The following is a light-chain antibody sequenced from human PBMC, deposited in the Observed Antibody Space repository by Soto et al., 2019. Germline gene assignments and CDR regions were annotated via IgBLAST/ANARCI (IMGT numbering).Light chain of an antibody. Sequence: QSVLTQPPSVSGAPGQRVTISCTGSSSNIGAGYDVHWYQQLPGTAPKLLIYGYNNRPSGVPDRFSGSKSGTSASLAITGRQPEDEADYYCQSYDSSLSGSYVFGTGTKLTVL. CDR1: SSNIGAGYD. J-gene: IGLJ1*01. CDR2: GYN. CDR3: QSYDSSLSGSYV. V-gene: IGLV1-40*01.